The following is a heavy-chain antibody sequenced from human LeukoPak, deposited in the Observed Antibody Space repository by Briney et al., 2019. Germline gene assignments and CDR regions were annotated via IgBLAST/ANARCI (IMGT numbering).Heavy chain of an antibody. CDR3: ATGSTLAYCGGDCYSFRDNPNWFDP. CDR2: VDPEDGET. D-gene: IGHD2-21*02. V-gene: IGHV1-69-2*01. CDR1: GYTFTDYY. Sequence: ASVKISCKVSGYTFTDYYMHWVQQAPGKGLEWMGLVDPEDGETIYAEKFQGRVTITADTSTDTAYMELSSLRSEDTAVYYCATGSTLAYCGGDCYSFRDNPNWFDPWGQGTLVTVSS. J-gene: IGHJ5*02.